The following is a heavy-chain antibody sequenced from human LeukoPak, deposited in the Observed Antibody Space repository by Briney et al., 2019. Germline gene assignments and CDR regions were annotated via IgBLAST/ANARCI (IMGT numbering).Heavy chain of an antibody. D-gene: IGHD1-26*01. CDR1: GFTSSSYA. CDR3: AKRRASTVINFYFDY. V-gene: IGHV3-23*01. J-gene: IGHJ4*02. Sequence: GGSLRLSCAASGFTSSSYAMSWVRQAPGPGLESVSGIGGSGNNTNYAYSVRGRFTISRYNSKNTLYLQMNSLRAEDTDVYYCAKRRASTVINFYFDYWGQGALVTVSS. CDR2: IGGSGNNT.